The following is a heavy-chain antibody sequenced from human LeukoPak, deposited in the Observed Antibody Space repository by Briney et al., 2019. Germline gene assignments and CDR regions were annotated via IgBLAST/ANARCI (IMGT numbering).Heavy chain of an antibody. CDR3: VREDATRGDAFDI. CDR1: GFTFSSYG. CDR2: ISKSGTPV. D-gene: IGHD3-10*01. V-gene: IGHV3-48*04. J-gene: IGHJ3*02. Sequence: PGGSLRLSCAASGFTFSSYGMNWVRQAPGRGLEWVSYISKSGTPVYYTDSVKGRFTISRDNAENSLYLQMNSLRAEDTAMYYCVREDATRGDAFDIWGQGTLVSVSS.